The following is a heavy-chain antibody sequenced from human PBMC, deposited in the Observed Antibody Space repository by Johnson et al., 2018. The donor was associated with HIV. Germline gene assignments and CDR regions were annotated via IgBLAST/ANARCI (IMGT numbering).Heavy chain of an antibody. CDR3: ARDLAALDAFDI. CDR2: LSWKGVIT. J-gene: IGHJ3*02. V-gene: IGHV3-20*04. D-gene: IGHD6-6*01. CDR1: GFTFNDYG. Sequence: EVQLVESGGGVVRPGGSLRLSCAASGFTFNDYGMNWVRQPPGKGLEWVSGLSWKGVITGYAGSVRGRFTISRDNAKNSLYLQMNSLRAEDTAVYYCARDLAALDAFDIWGQGTMVTVSS.